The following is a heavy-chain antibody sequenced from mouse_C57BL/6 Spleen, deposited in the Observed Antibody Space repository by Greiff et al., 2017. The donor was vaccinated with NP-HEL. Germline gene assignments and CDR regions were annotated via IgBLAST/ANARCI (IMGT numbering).Heavy chain of an antibody. CDR2: IDPSDSYT. Sequence: QVQLQQPGAELVMPGASVKLSCKASGYTFTSYWMHWVKQRPGQGLEWIGEIDPSDSYTNYNQKFKGKSTLTVDKSSSTAYMQLSSLTSEDSAVYYCARGGSGYRYFDYWGQGTTLTVSS. V-gene: IGHV1-69*01. D-gene: IGHD3-2*02. CDR3: ARGGSGYRYFDY. CDR1: GYTFTSYW. J-gene: IGHJ2*01.